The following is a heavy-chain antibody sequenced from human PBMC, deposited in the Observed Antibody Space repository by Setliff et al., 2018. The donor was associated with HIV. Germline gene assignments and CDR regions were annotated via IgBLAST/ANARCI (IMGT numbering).Heavy chain of an antibody. CDR3: AIRSGSGSYYFDY. CDR1: GGSISSHY. Sequence: SETLSLTCTVSGGSISSHYWSWIRQPPGKGLEWIGSIYYSGSTNYNPSLKSRVTMTRNTSISTAYMELTSLRSDDTAVYYCAIRSGSGSYYFDYWGQGTVVTVSS. D-gene: IGHD3-10*01. CDR2: IYYSGST. J-gene: IGHJ4*02. V-gene: IGHV4-59*11.